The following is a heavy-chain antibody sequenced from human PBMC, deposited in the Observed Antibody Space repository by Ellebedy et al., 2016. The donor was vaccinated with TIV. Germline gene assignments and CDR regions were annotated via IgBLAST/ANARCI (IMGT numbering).Heavy chain of an antibody. CDR2: ISYDGSNK. CDR1: GFTFSSYG. CDR3: AKERTPFYDILTGFLSPDFDY. V-gene: IGHV3-30*18. D-gene: IGHD3-9*01. Sequence: GGSLRLXCAASGFTFSSYGMHWVRQAPGKGLEWGAGISYDGSNKYYADSVKGRFTISRDNSKNTLYLQMNSLRAEDTAVYYCAKERTPFYDILTGFLSPDFDYWGQGTLVTVSS. J-gene: IGHJ4*02.